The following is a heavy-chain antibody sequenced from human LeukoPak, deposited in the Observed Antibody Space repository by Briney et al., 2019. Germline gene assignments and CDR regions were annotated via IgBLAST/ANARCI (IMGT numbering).Heavy chain of an antibody. Sequence: SETLSLTCAVYGGPFSGHYRSWIRQPPGRGLEWIGEINHSGSTNYNPPLERRLTISVDTSKNQFSLKLTSVTAADTAVYFCASRRDGYVNPFDSWGRGTLVTVSS. CDR3: ASRRDGYVNPFDS. V-gene: IGHV4-34*01. J-gene: IGHJ5*01. CDR1: GGPFSGHY. CDR2: INHSGST. D-gene: IGHD5-24*01.